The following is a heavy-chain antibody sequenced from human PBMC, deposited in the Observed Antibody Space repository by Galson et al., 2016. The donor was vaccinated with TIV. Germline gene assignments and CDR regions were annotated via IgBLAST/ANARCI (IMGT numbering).Heavy chain of an antibody. Sequence: SLRLSCAASGFSFSNDWMSWVRQAPGKGLEWVANIKQDGSEKYYVDSVKGRFIISRDNTKNSLYLQMNSLRAEDTAVYYCARRYFDLWGRGTLVTVSS. CDR2: IKQDGSEK. CDR3: ARRYFDL. J-gene: IGHJ2*01. V-gene: IGHV3-7*03. CDR1: GFSFSNDW.